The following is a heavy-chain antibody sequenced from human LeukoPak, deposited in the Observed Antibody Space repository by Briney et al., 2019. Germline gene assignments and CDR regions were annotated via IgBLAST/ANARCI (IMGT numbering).Heavy chain of an antibody. Sequence: RPGRSLRLSCAASGFPFSSYGMHWVRQAPGKGLEWGAVISYDGSNKYYADSVKGRFTISRDNSKNTLYLQMNSLRAEDTAVYYCAKDHPVVPAAMGAYWGQGTLVTVSS. CDR3: AKDHPVVPAAMGAY. J-gene: IGHJ4*02. D-gene: IGHD2-2*01. CDR1: GFPFSSYG. CDR2: ISYDGSNK. V-gene: IGHV3-30*18.